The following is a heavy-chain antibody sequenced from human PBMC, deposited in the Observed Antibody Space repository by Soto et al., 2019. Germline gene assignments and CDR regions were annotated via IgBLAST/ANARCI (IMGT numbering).Heavy chain of an antibody. D-gene: IGHD6-13*01. CDR3: AKQPGPYSSSCYAH. Sequence: GVSLRLSCAASGFTFSRYAMSWVRQAPGKGLEWVSAISSGGSSTYSADSVKGRFTISRDNSKNTLYLQMNSLRAEDTAVYYCAKQPGPYSSSCYAHWGQGTLVTVSS. J-gene: IGHJ4*02. V-gene: IGHV3-23*01. CDR1: GFTFSRYA. CDR2: ISSGGSST.